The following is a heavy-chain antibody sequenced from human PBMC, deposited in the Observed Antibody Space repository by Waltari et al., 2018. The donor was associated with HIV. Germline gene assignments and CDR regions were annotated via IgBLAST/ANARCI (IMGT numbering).Heavy chain of an antibody. CDR2: ICWNSVTI. V-gene: IGHV3-9*01. J-gene: IGHJ4*02. CDR1: GFTFDDYA. Sequence: EVQLVESGGGLVQPGRSLRLSCAASGFTFDDYAMHWVRQGPGKGLERVSGICWNSVTIGYADSVKGRFTISRDNAKKLLYLQMNSLRAEDTAFYYCAKDVDGGFSMIVEVLSYWGQGTLVTVSS. D-gene: IGHD3-22*01. CDR3: AKDVDGGFSMIVEVLSY.